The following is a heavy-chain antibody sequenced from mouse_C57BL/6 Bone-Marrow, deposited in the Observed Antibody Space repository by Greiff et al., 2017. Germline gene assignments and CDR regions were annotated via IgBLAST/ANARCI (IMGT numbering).Heavy chain of an antibody. V-gene: IGHV1-53*01. D-gene: IGHD2-1*01. CDR3: ARENYGHWDWYFDD. CDR2: INPSNGGT. J-gene: IGHJ1*03. CDR1: GYTFTSYW. Sequence: QVQLQQPGTELVKPGASVKLSCKASGYTFTSYWMHWVKQRPGQGLEWIGNINPSNGGTNYNEKFKSKATLTVDKSSSTAYMQLSSLTSEDSAVYYCARENYGHWDWYFDDWGTGTTVTVSS.